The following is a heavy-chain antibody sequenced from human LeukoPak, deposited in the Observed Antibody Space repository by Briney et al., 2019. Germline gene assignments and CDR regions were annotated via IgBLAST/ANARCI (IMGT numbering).Heavy chain of an antibody. D-gene: IGHD4-17*01. J-gene: IGHJ4*02. Sequence: SETLSLTCTVSGGSISSSSYYWGWIRQPPGKGLEWIGSIYYSGSTYYSPSLKSRVTISVDTSKNQFSLKLSSVTAADTAVYYCARPKTTVTTPDYWGQGTLVTVSS. CDR2: IYYSGST. CDR3: ARPKTTVTTPDY. CDR1: GGSISSSSYY. V-gene: IGHV4-39*01.